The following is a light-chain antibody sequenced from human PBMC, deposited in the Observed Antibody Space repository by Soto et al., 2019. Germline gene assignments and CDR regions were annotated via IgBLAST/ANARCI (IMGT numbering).Light chain of an antibody. CDR3: QFYNSYSWT. CDR2: EAS. CDR1: QFISTW. J-gene: IGKJ1*01. Sequence: DIQMTQSPSTLSASVGDRVTITCRANQFISTWVAWFKQKPGKAPRLLIHEASALQSGVPSRFRGSGSGTEFTLSISSLQRDDFATYYCQFYNSYSWTFGQGTKVEI. V-gene: IGKV1-5*01.